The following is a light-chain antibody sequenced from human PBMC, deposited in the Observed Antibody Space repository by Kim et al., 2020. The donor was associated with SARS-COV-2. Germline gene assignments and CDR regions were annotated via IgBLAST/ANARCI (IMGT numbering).Light chain of an antibody. Sequence: SSELTQDPAVSVALGQTVRITCRGDSLRRYYATWYQQRPGQAPVLVMYGKNSRPSGIPDRFSGSSSGNTASLTITGAQAEDEAVYYCNSRDRSGDHVVFGGGTKLTVL. CDR2: GKN. J-gene: IGLJ2*01. CDR1: SLRRYY. V-gene: IGLV3-19*01. CDR3: NSRDRSGDHVV.